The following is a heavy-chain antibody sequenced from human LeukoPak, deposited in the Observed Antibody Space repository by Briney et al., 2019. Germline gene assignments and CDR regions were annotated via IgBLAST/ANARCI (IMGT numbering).Heavy chain of an antibody. V-gene: IGHV1-24*01. Sequence: ASVKASCKVSGYTLTELSMHWVRQAPGKGLEWMGGFDPEDGETIYAQKFQGRVTMTEDTSTDTAYMELSSLRSEDTAVYYCATGNYGDYPYYFDYWGQGTLVTVSS. J-gene: IGHJ4*02. CDR3: ATGNYGDYPYYFDY. CDR1: GYTLTELS. D-gene: IGHD4-17*01. CDR2: FDPEDGET.